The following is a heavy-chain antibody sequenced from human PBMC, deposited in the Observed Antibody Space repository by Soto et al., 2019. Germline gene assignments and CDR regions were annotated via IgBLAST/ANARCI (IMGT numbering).Heavy chain of an antibody. J-gene: IGHJ6*02. CDR1: VYSFTSYW. CDR2: IYPGGSDT. CDR3: ARTRTFSLGFYYSAMDV. D-gene: IGHD3-16*01. Sequence: GESLKISCKASVYSFTSYWIAWVRQMPGKGLEWMGIIYPGGSDTKYSPSFQGQVTISADRSISTAYLQWGSLKASDSAIYYCARTRTFSLGFYYSAMDVWGQGTAVTVSS. V-gene: IGHV5-51*01.